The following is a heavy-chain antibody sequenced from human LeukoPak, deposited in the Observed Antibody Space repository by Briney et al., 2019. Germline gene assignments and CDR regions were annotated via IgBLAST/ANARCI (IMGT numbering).Heavy chain of an antibody. J-gene: IGHJ4*02. CDR3: ARDFTGRYTIDY. V-gene: IGHV3-30-3*01. CDR1: GFTFSNFA. CDR2: ISYHGINK. Sequence: GGSLRLSCATSGFTFSNFAMNWVRQAPGKGLEWVAFISYHGINKNDADSVKGRFTISRDNSENTVYLQINSLRPEDTAIYYCARDFTGRYTIDYWGQGTLVTVSS. D-gene: IGHD3-9*01.